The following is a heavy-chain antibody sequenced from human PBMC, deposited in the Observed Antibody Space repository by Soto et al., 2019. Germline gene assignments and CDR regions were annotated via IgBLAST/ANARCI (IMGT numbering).Heavy chain of an antibody. CDR2: ISGSGGST. CDR1: GFSVSSNY. Sequence: GGSLRLSCAASGFSVSSNYMSWVRQAPGKGLEWVSAISGSGGSTYYADSVKGRFTISRDNSKNTLYLQMNSLRAEDTAVYYCAKDLWIQLWLDYYYGMDVWGQGTTVTVSS. J-gene: IGHJ6*02. V-gene: IGHV3-23*01. D-gene: IGHD5-18*01. CDR3: AKDLWIQLWLDYYYGMDV.